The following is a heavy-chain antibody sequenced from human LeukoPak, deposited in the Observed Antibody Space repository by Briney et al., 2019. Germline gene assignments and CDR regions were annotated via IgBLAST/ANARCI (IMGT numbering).Heavy chain of an antibody. Sequence: ASVEVSCKASGYTFTSYAMNWVRQAPGQGLEWMGWINTNTGNPTYAQGFTGRFVFSLDTSVSTAYLQISSLKAEDTAVYYCARGLDIVVVVASGYWGQGTLVTVSS. CDR3: ARGLDIVVVVASGY. D-gene: IGHD2-15*01. CDR1: GYTFTSYA. V-gene: IGHV7-4-1*02. J-gene: IGHJ4*02. CDR2: INTNTGNP.